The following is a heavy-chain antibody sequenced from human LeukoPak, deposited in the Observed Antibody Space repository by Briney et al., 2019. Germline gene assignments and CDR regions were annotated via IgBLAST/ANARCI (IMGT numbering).Heavy chain of an antibody. V-gene: IGHV1-18*04. J-gene: IGHJ4*02. CDR3: ARAGSSSWYVSEDY. CDR1: GYTFTGYY. D-gene: IGHD6-13*01. Sequence: ASVKVSCKASGYTFTGYYMHWVRQAPGQGLEWMGWISAYNGNTNYAQKLQGRVTMTTDTSTSTAYMELRSLRSDDTAVYYCARAGSSSWYVSEDYWGQGTLVTVSS. CDR2: ISAYNGNT.